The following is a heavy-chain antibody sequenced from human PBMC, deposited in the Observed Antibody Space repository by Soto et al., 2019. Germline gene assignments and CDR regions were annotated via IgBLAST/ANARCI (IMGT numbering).Heavy chain of an antibody. V-gene: IGHV3-21*01. J-gene: IGHJ6*03. Sequence: GGSLRLSCAASGFTFSSYSMNWVRQAPGKGLEWVSSISSSSYIYYAESVKGRFPISRDNAKNSLYLQMNSLRAEDTAVYYCARDAENYDILTGFYYYMDVWGKGTTVTVSS. CDR1: GFTFSSYS. CDR2: ISSSSYI. CDR3: ARDAENYDILTGFYYYMDV. D-gene: IGHD3-9*01.